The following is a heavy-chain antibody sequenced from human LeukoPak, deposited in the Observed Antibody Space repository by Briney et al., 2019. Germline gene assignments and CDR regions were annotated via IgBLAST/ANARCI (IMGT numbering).Heavy chain of an antibody. CDR1: GFTFSWYS. CDR3: ATLHRGFTYGPGYFDY. CDR2: ISSGSPTI. J-gene: IGHJ4*02. Sequence: QTGGSLXLSCAASGFTFSWYSMNWVRQAPGKGLEWGSYISSGSPTIYYADSVKGLFTISRDNANNSLYLQINSLRAEDTAVYYCATLHRGFTYGPGYFDYWGQGTLVTVSS. D-gene: IGHD5-18*01. V-gene: IGHV3-48*04.